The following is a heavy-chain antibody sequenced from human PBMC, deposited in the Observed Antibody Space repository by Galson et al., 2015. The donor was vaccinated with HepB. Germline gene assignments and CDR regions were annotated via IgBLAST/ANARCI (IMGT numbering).Heavy chain of an antibody. J-gene: IGHJ6*02. CDR1: GGTFSSYT. V-gene: IGHV1-69*04. CDR3: ARETQTLGGMDV. Sequence: SVKVSCKASGGTFSSYTISWVRQAPGQGLEWMGRIIPILGIANYAQKFQGRVTITADKSTSTAYMELSSVRSEDTAVYYCARETQTLGGMDVWGQGTTVTVSS. CDR2: IIPILGIA. D-gene: IGHD7-27*01.